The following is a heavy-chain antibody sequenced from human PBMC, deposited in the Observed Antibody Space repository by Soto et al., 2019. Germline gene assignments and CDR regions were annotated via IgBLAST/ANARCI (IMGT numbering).Heavy chain of an antibody. Sequence: GGSLRLSCAASGFTFSSYEMNWVRQAPGKGLEWVSYISSSGSTIYYADSVKGRFTISRDNAKNSLYLQMNSLRAEDTAVYYCARSIKNVVTAATTHCFDPWGQGTLVTVYS. V-gene: IGHV3-48*03. J-gene: IGHJ5*02. CDR1: GFTFSSYE. CDR2: ISSSGSTI. D-gene: IGHD2-2*01. CDR3: ARSIKNVVTAATTHCFDP.